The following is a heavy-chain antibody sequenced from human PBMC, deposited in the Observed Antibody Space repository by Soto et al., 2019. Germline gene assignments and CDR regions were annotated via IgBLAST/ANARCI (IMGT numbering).Heavy chain of an antibody. CDR2: IYNSGST. Sequence: SETLSLTCTVSGGSVSSGSYYWSWIRQPPGKGLEWIGYIYNSGSTNYNPSFKSRVTISVDTSKNQFSLKLRSVTAADTAVYYCASFNSPGHGDDYWGQGTLVTVSS. J-gene: IGHJ4*02. CDR3: ASFNSPGHGDDY. V-gene: IGHV4-61*01. CDR1: GGSVSSGSYY. D-gene: IGHD2-21*01.